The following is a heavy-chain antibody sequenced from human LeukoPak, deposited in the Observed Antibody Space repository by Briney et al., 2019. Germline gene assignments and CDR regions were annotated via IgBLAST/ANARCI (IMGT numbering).Heavy chain of an antibody. D-gene: IGHD3-9*01. CDR3: ATGRSIRYFDY. V-gene: IGHV4-59*08. CDR1: GVSIFSFY. CDR2: THYSGST. J-gene: IGHJ4*02. Sequence: SETLSLTCTVSGVSIFSFYWNWVRQPPGKGLEWIGYTHYSGSTNYNPSLKSRVTISVDTSKSQFSLKLTSATAADTAVYYCATGRSIRYFDYWGQGTLLTVPS.